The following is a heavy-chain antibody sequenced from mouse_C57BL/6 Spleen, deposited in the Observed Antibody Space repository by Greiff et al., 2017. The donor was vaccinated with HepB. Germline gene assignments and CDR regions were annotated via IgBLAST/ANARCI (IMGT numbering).Heavy chain of an antibody. CDR1: GYSITSGYD. J-gene: IGHJ4*01. D-gene: IGHD1-1*01. Sequence: EVKVVESGPGMVKPSQSLSLTCTVPGYSITSGYDWHWIRHFPGNKLAWMGYISYSGSTNYNPSLTSRISITHDTAKNHFFLTLNSVTTEDTATYYCARDHYGSSGAMDYWGQGTSVTVSS. CDR2: ISYSGST. V-gene: IGHV3-1*01. CDR3: ARDHYGSSGAMDY.